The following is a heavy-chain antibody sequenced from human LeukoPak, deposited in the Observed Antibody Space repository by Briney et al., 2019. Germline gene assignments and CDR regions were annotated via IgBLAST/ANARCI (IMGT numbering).Heavy chain of an antibody. V-gene: IGHV4-61*01. Sequence: SETLSLTCSVSGGSVSSGISYWSWIRQPPGEGLEWIAYISDSGGSDYNPSLRGRVTISLDTSKNQFSLKLSSVTAADTAVYYCARGTSTSLNWFDPWGQGTLVTVSS. CDR2: ISDSGGS. CDR1: GGSVSSGISY. D-gene: IGHD2-2*01. CDR3: ARGTSTSLNWFDP. J-gene: IGHJ5*02.